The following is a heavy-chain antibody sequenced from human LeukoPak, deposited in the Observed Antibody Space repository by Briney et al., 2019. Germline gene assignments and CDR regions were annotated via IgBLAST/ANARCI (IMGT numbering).Heavy chain of an antibody. Sequence: GESLKISCKGSGYSFTSYWIGWVRQMPGKGLEWMGIMYPGYSDTRYSPSFQGQVTISADKSISTAYLQWSSLKASDTAMYYCARQAFEVPDYFDYWGQGTLVTVSS. CDR1: GYSFTSYW. D-gene: IGHD1-1*01. J-gene: IGHJ4*02. CDR2: MYPGYSDT. CDR3: ARQAFEVPDYFDY. V-gene: IGHV5-51*01.